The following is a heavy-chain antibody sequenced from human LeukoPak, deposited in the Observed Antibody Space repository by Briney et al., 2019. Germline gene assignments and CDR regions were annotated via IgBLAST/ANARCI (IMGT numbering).Heavy chain of an antibody. V-gene: IGHV4-30-2*01. D-gene: IGHD1-26*01. CDR2: IYLSGTT. Sequence: PSETLSLTCAVSGGSISSGGYSWNWIRQPPGKGLQWIGYIYLSGTTYYNPSLKSRAIISVDRSKHQFSLKLSSVTAADTAVYYWARGRGWESGLFVSWGEGTLVTVSS. CDR3: ARGRGWESGLFVS. J-gene: IGHJ4*02. CDR1: GGSISSGGYS.